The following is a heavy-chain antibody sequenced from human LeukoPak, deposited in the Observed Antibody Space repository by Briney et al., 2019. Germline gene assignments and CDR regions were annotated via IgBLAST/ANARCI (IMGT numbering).Heavy chain of an antibody. CDR3: ARDGVLGFY. V-gene: IGHV3-21*01. CDR1: GFTFSTYA. D-gene: IGHD4/OR15-4a*01. Sequence: GGSLRLSCAASGFTFSTYAMSRVRQAPGKGLEWVSSITSRSSYMYYADSVKGRFTISRDNAKNSLYLQMNSLRAEDTAVYYCARDGVLGFYWGQGTLVTVSS. CDR2: ITSRSSYM. J-gene: IGHJ4*02.